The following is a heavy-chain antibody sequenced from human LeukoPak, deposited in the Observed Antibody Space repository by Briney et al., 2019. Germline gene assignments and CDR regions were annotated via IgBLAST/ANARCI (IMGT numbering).Heavy chain of an antibody. CDR2: ITGGGGTT. Sequence: GGSLRLSCAASGFTFSSYAMTWVRQAPGKGLEWVSTITGGGGTTYYADSVKGRFTISRDNSKNTLYLQMNSLRAEDTALYNCAKILQGYYYYGLDVWGQGTTVTVSS. CDR3: AKILQGYYYYGLDV. J-gene: IGHJ6*02. CDR1: GFTFSSYA. V-gene: IGHV3-23*01.